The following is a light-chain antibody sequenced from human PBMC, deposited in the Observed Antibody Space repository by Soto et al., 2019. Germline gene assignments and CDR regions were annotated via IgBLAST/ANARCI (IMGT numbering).Light chain of an antibody. Sequence: QSVLTQPPSLSGAPGQKLTFSCAGTRSNIGAGFDVHWYQHLPGAAPKLLIYGNTNRPSGVPDRFSASKSGASASLTITGLQAEDEADYYCQSYDISLNVVFGGGTKLTVL. CDR1: RSNIGAGFD. CDR2: GNT. V-gene: IGLV1-40*01. CDR3: QSYDISLNVV. J-gene: IGLJ2*01.